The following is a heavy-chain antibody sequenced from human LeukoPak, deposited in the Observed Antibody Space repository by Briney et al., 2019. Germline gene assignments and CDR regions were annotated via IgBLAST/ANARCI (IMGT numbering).Heavy chain of an antibody. J-gene: IGHJ6*03. CDR2: INPSGGST. CDR3: ARGGYGSSWYEVHYYYYYMDV. Sequence: ASVKVSCKASGYTFTSYYMHWVRQAPGQGLEWMGIINPSGGSTSYAQKFQGRVTMTRDMSTSTVYMELSSLRSEDTAVYYCARGGYGSSWYEVHYYYYYMDVWGKGTTVTVSS. CDR1: GYTFTSYY. D-gene: IGHD6-13*01. V-gene: IGHV1-46*01.